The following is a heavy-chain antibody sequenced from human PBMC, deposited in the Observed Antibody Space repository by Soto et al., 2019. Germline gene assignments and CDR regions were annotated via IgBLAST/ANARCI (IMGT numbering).Heavy chain of an antibody. Sequence: QVQLVQSGAEVKKPGSSVKVSCKASGGTFSSYAISWVRQAPGQGLEWMGGIIPIFGTANYAQKFQGRVTITADESTSTACMELSSLRSEDTAVYYCARGYAYYYGSGSSLTGFDYWGQGTLVTVSS. V-gene: IGHV1-69*01. D-gene: IGHD3-10*01. J-gene: IGHJ4*02. CDR1: GGTFSSYA. CDR3: ARGYAYYYGSGSSLTGFDY. CDR2: IIPIFGTA.